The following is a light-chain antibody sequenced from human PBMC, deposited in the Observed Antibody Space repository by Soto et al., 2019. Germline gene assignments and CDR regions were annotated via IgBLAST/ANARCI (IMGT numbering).Light chain of an antibody. V-gene: IGKV1-8*01. CDR1: QGISSY. Sequence: AIRMTQSPSSFSASTGDRVTITCRASQGISSYLAWYQQKPGKAPKLLIYAASTLQSGVPSRLSGSGSGTDFTLTISCLQSEDFATYYCQQYYSYPLFGGGTKVDIK. J-gene: IGKJ4*01. CDR3: QQYYSYPL. CDR2: AAS.